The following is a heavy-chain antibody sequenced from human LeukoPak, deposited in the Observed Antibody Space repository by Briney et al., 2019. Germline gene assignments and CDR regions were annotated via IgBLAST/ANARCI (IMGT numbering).Heavy chain of an antibody. Sequence: GGSLRLSCAASGFTFRTYNMNWVRQAPGRGLEWVSSISGTTSYIYYADSMKGRFTTSRDNAENSLYLQMNSLRAEDTAIYFCARARFLESDAFDIWGQGTMVTVSS. CDR1: GFTFRTYN. J-gene: IGHJ3*02. CDR2: ISGTTSYI. CDR3: ARARFLESDAFDI. D-gene: IGHD3-3*01. V-gene: IGHV3-21*01.